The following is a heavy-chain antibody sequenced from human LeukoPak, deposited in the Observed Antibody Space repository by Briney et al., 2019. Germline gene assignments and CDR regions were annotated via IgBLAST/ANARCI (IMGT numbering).Heavy chain of an antibody. V-gene: IGHV4-34*01. CDR3: ARGRGYCSSTSCYAWFDP. CDR1: GGSFSGYY. Sequence: TSETLSLTCAVYGGSFSGYYWSWIRQPPGKGLEWIGEINHSGSTNYNPSLRSRVTISVDTSKNRFSLKLSSVTAADTAVYYCARGRGYCSSTSCYAWFDPWGQGTLVTVSS. J-gene: IGHJ5*02. CDR2: INHSGST. D-gene: IGHD2-2*01.